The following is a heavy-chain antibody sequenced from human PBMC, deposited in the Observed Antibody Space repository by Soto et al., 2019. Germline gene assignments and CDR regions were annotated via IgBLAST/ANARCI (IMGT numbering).Heavy chain of an antibody. CDR1: GYTFTSYF. Sequence: QVQLVQSGAEVTKPGASVKVSCKASGYTFTSYFMHWVRQAPGQGLEWMGMTNPSGGSAGYAQTFQGRVTMTRDTSTSTLYMELSSLRSEDTAVYYCARRILPGYYFDYWGQGTLVTVSS. D-gene: IGHD2-15*01. CDR3: ARRILPGYYFDY. CDR2: TNPSGGSA. J-gene: IGHJ4*02. V-gene: IGHV1-46*03.